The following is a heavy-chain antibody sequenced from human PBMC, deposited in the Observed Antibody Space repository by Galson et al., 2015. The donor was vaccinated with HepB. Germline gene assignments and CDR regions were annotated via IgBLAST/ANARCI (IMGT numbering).Heavy chain of an antibody. CDR2: INTNTGNP. J-gene: IGHJ5*02. CDR3: AREPIPNIRIAAAGLNWFDP. D-gene: IGHD6-13*01. V-gene: IGHV7-4-1*02. CDR1: GYTFTSYA. Sequence: SVKVSCKASGYTFTSYAMNWVRQAPGQGLEWMGWINTNTGNPTYAQGFTGRFVFSLDTSVSTAYLQISSLKAEDTAVYYCAREPIPNIRIAAAGLNWFDPWGQGTLVTVSS.